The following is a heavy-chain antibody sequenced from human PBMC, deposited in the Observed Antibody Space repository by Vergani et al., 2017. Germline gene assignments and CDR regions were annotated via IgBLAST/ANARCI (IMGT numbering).Heavy chain of an antibody. J-gene: IGHJ5*02. CDR3: ARERVVVPAAKNWNWFDP. CDR2: IIPIFGSA. Sequence: QVQLVQSGAEVKKPGSSVKVSCKASGGTFSSYAISWVRQAPGQGLEWMGRIIPIFGSANYAQKFQGRVTITADESTSTAYMELSSLRSEDTAVYYCARERVVVPAAKNWNWFDPWGQGTLVTVSS. V-gene: IGHV1-69*13. CDR1: GGTFSSYA. D-gene: IGHD2-2*01.